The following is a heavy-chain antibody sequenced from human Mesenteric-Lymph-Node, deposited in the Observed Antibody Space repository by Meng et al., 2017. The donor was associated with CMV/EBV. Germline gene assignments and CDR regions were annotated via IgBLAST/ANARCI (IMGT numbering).Heavy chain of an antibody. CDR2: IYSGGSST. Sequence: GGSLRLSCAASGFTFSSYAMSWVRQAPGKGLEWVSVIYSGGSSTYYADSVKGRFTISRDNSKNTLYLQMNSLRAEDTAIYYCAIPGGGDYWGQGTLVTVSS. D-gene: IGHD1-1*01. CDR1: GFTFSSYA. V-gene: IGHV3-23*03. CDR3: AIPGGGDY. J-gene: IGHJ4*02.